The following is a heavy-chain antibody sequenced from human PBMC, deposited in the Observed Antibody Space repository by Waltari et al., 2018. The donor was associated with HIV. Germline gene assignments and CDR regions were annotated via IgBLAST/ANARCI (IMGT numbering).Heavy chain of an antibody. J-gene: IGHJ3*02. V-gene: IGHV3-48*02. CDR3: AIQPAGLRAFDI. CDR1: GFTFSSYS. CDR2: ISSSSSTI. Sequence: EVQLVESGGGLVQPGGSLRLPCAASGFTFSSYSMNWVRQAPGKGLEWVSYISSSSSTIYYADSLKGRFTISRDNAKNSLYLQMNSLRDEDTAVYYCAIQPAGLRAFDIWGQGTMVTVSS.